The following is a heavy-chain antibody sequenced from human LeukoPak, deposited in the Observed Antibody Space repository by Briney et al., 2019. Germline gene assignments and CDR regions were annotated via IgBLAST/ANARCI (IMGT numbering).Heavy chain of an antibody. V-gene: IGHV4-59*01. J-gene: IGHJ2*01. D-gene: IGHD3-10*01. Sequence: SETLSLTCSVSGGSINSYHWSWIRQPPGKGLEWIGYIYYSGSTNYNPSLKSRVTISVDTSKNQFSLTLTSVTAADTAVYYCARDPSSGEDLWGRGTLVTVSS. CDR1: GGSINSYH. CDR2: IYYSGST. CDR3: ARDPSSGEDL.